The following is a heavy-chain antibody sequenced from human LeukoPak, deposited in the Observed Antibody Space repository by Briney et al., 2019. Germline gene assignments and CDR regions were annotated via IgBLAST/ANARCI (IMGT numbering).Heavy chain of an antibody. CDR1: GYTFTSYG. J-gene: IGHJ4*02. CDR2: ISAYNGNT. CDR3: ARDTNGYTKPYYFDY. Sequence: GASVKVSGKASGYTFTSYGISWVRQAPGQGLEWMGWISAYNGNTNYAQKLQGRVTMTTDTSTSTAYMELRSLRSDDTAVYYCARDTNGYTKPYYFDYWSQGTLVTVSS. D-gene: IGHD6-13*01. V-gene: IGHV1-18*01.